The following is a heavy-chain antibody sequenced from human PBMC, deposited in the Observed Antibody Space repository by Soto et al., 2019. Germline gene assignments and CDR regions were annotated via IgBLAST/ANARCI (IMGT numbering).Heavy chain of an antibody. J-gene: IGHJ5*02. Sequence: SETLSLTXXVSGGSISEKYWNWVRQPPGKGLEWIGLIFANGHTDYNPSLKSRVTMSVDASKNQFSLRLTSMTAADTAVYYCVASLAASGLNWLDPWGRGTLVTVSS. CDR2: IFANGHT. CDR1: GGSISEKY. CDR3: VASLAASGLNWLDP. V-gene: IGHV4-4*07. D-gene: IGHD6-13*01.